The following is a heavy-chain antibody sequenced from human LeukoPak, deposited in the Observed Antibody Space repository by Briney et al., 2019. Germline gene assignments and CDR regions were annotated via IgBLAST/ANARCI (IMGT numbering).Heavy chain of an antibody. CDR2: IRYDGSNK. CDR1: RFTFSSYG. CDR3: AKETPTEYSGGYYHYYYMDV. V-gene: IGHV3-30*02. D-gene: IGHD1-26*01. J-gene: IGHJ6*03. Sequence: PGGSLRLSCAASRFTFSSYGMHWVRQAPGKGLEWVAFIRYDGSNKYYADSVKGRFTISRDNSKNTLYLQMNSLRAEDTAVYYCAKETPTEYSGGYYHYYYMDVWGKGTTVTVSS.